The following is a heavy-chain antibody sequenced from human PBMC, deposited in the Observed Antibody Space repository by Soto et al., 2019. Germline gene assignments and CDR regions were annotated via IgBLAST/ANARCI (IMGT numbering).Heavy chain of an antibody. V-gene: IGHV1-58*02. CDR1: GFTFTSSA. CDR3: AAHGYSSSSAFEI. Sequence: SVKVSCKASGFTFTSSAMQWVRQARGQRLEWIGWIVVGSGNTNYAQKFQERVTITRDMSTSTAYMELSSLRSEDTAVYYCAAHGYSSSSAFEIWGQGTMVTVSS. D-gene: IGHD6-6*01. J-gene: IGHJ3*02. CDR2: IVVGSGNT.